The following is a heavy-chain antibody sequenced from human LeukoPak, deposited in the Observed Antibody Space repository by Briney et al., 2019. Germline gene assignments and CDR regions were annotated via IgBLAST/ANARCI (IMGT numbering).Heavy chain of an antibody. CDR1: GGSISNYY. Sequence: SETLSLTCTVSGGSISNYYWNWIRQPPGKGLEWIGYIYYSGTTNYNPSLKSRVTISVDTSKNQFSLKMNSVTPADTAVYYCARDGNYGAMRAFDYWGQGTLVTVSS. CDR2: IYYSGTT. J-gene: IGHJ4*02. CDR3: ARDGNYGAMRAFDY. V-gene: IGHV4-59*01. D-gene: IGHD4/OR15-4a*01.